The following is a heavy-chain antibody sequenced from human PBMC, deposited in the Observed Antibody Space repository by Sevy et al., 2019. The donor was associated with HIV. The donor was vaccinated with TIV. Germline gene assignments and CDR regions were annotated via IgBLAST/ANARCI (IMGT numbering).Heavy chain of an antibody. V-gene: IGHV3-66*01. CDR1: GLSVSDNY. Sequence: GGSLRLSCAASGLSVSDNYMNWVRQAPGKGLELVSVIYSDGRTYYPDSVKGRLSISRDNSKNTLYLHMKSLRPEDTAVYYCARDRYYDASGYYYYYGMDVWGQGTTVTVSS. J-gene: IGHJ6*02. D-gene: IGHD3-22*01. CDR3: ARDRYYDASGYYYYYGMDV. CDR2: IYSDGRT.